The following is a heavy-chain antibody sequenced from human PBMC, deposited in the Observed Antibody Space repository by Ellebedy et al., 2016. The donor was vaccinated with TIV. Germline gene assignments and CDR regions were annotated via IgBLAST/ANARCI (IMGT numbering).Heavy chain of an antibody. CDR2: INAGNGNT. J-gene: IGHJ5*02. V-gene: IGHV1-3*01. CDR3: ARDSTSYNWFDP. Sequence: ASVKVSCKASGYTFTSYAMHWVRQAPGQRLEWMGWINAGNGNTNYAQKLQGRVTMTTDTSTSTAYMELSRLRSDDTAVYYCARDSTSYNWFDPWGQGTLVTVSS. CDR1: GYTFTSYA. D-gene: IGHD2-2*01.